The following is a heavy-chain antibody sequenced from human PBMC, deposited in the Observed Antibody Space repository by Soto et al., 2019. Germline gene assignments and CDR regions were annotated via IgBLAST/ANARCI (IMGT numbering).Heavy chain of an antibody. CDR1: GGSFSGYY. Sequence: QVQLQQWGAGLLKPSETLSLTCAVYGGSFSGYYWSWIRQPPGKGLEWIGEINHSGSTNYNPSLKSRVTIPVDSDKSQFPLRLSSVTAADTAVYYCARGRKAMVRGVIIHKYYCDYWGQGTLVTVSS. CDR3: ARGRKAMVRGVIIHKYYCDY. V-gene: IGHV4-34*01. J-gene: IGHJ4*02. D-gene: IGHD3-10*01. CDR2: INHSGST.